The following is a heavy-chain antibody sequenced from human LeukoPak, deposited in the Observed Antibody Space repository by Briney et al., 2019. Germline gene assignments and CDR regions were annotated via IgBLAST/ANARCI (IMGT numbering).Heavy chain of an antibody. CDR3: ARGGIQVSGIDEFDY. V-gene: IGHV3-13*01. CDR2: IGIRGVT. D-gene: IGHD6-19*01. Sequence: GRSLRLSCAPSGFSFIDYDMHWVRPVIGKGLEWVSVIGIRGVTHYSGTVKGRFTISRENAESSLYLQMNSLRAEDTAVYYCARGGIQVSGIDEFDYWGQGTLVTVSS. J-gene: IGHJ4*02. CDR1: GFSFIDYD.